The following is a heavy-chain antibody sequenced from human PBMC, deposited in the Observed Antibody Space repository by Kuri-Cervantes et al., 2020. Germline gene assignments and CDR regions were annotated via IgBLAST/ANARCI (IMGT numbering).Heavy chain of an antibody. V-gene: IGHV1-69*13. CDR1: GGTFSSYA. J-gene: IGHJ6*02. CDR2: INPIFGTA. Sequence: SVKVSCKASGGTFSSYAISWVRQAPGQGLEWMGGINPIFGTANYAQKFQGRVTITADASTSTAYMELSSLGSEDTAVYYCARLCGGDCYWLGGYYYYGRDVWGQGTMVTVSS. D-gene: IGHD2-21*02. CDR3: ARLCGGDCYWLGGYYYYGRDV.